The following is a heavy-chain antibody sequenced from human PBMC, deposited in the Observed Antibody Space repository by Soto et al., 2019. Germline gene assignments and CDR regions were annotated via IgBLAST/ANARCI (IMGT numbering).Heavy chain of an antibody. D-gene: IGHD1-1*01. J-gene: IGHJ6*02. CDR2: ISGSGVST. CDR1: GFTFSSYA. CDR3: AKGPWNAGEGLYYYYGMDV. Sequence: GGSLRLSCAASGFTFSSYAMSWVRQAPGKGLEWVSAISGSGVSTYYADSVKGRFTISRDNSKNTLYLQMNSLRAEDTAVYYCAKGPWNAGEGLYYYYGMDVWGQGPPVTV. V-gene: IGHV3-23*01.